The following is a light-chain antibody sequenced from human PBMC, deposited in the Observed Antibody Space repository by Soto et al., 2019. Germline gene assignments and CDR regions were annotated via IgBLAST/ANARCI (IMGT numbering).Light chain of an antibody. CDR1: SSDVGGYNY. CDR3: SSYTSSSIVV. CDR2: DVS. V-gene: IGLV2-14*01. J-gene: IGLJ2*01. Sequence: QSALTQPASVSGSPGQSITISCTGTSSDVGGYNYVSWYQQHPGKAPKLMIYDVSNRPSGVSNRFSGSKSSNTASLTISGLQAEDEADYYCSSYTSSSIVVFGGGTKVTVL.